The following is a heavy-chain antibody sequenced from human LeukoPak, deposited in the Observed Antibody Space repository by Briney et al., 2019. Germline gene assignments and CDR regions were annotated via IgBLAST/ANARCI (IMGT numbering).Heavy chain of an antibody. J-gene: IGHJ3*02. CDR3: ARGDVFDI. CDR2: INHSGST. V-gene: IGHV4-39*07. Sequence: SETLSLTCTVSGGSISSSSYYWGWIRQPPGKGLEWIGEINHSGSTNYNPSLKSRVTISVDTSKNQFSLKLTSVTAADTAVYYCARGDVFDIWGQGTLVTVSS. CDR1: GGSISSSSYY.